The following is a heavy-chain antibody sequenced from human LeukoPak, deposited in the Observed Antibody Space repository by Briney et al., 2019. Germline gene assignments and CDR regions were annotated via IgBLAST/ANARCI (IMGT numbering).Heavy chain of an antibody. Sequence: PGGSLRLSCAASGFTFSSYWMHWVRQAPGKGLVCVSRINSDGISTNYADSVKGRFTISRDNAKNTLYLQMNSLRAEDTAVYYCARIPYDSSGYYDYWGQGILVTVSS. CDR2: INSDGIST. CDR1: GFTFSSYW. J-gene: IGHJ4*02. V-gene: IGHV3-74*01. CDR3: ARIPYDSSGYYDY. D-gene: IGHD3-22*01.